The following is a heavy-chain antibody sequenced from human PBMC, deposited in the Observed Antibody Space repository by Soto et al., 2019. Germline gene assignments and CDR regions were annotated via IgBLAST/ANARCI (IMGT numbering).Heavy chain of an antibody. D-gene: IGHD6-13*01. CDR3: ARVSSSWYADFDY. CDR1: GYTFTSYD. Sequence: ASVKVSCKASGYTFTSYDINWVRQATGQGLEWMGWMNPNSGNPGYAQKFQGRVTMTRNTSISTAYMELSSLRSEDTAVYYCARVSSSWYADFDYWGQGTLVTVSS. CDR2: MNPNSGNP. V-gene: IGHV1-8*01. J-gene: IGHJ4*02.